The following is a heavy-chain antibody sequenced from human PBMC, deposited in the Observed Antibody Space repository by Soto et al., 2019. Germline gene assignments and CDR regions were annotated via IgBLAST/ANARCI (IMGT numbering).Heavy chain of an antibody. CDR2: ISWHSGSI. D-gene: IGHD2-15*01. Sequence: EVQLVESGGGSVQPGRSLRLSCAASGFTFDDYAMHWVRQAPGKGLEWVSGISWHSGSIGYADSVKGRFTISRDNAKNSLYLQMNSLRAEDTALYYCAKGKFEKVVVAATFDYWGQGTLVTVSS. CDR3: AKGKFEKVVVAATFDY. V-gene: IGHV3-9*01. J-gene: IGHJ4*02. CDR1: GFTFDDYA.